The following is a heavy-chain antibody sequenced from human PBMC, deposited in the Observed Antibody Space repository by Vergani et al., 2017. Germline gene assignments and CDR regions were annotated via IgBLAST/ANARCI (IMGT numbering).Heavy chain of an antibody. CDR1: GFTFDDYA. D-gene: IGHD3/OR15-3a*01. V-gene: IGHV3-9*01. CDR2: ISWNSGSI. Sequence: EVQVVESGGGLVQPGRSLRLSCAASGFTFDDYAMHWVRQAPGKGLEGVSGISWNSGSIGYADSVKGRFTISRDNAKNSLYLQMNSLRAEDTALYYCAKEGLKREFDYWGQGTLVTVSS. CDR3: AKEGLKREFDY. J-gene: IGHJ4*02.